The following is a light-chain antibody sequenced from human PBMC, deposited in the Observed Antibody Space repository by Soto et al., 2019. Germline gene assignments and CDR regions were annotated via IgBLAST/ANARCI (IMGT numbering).Light chain of an antibody. CDR1: SSNIGSNY. CDR3: AAGDDSPV. J-gene: IGLJ3*02. CDR2: SNN. Sequence: QSVLTQPPSASGTPGQRVTISCSGSSSNIGSNYVYWYQQLPGTAPKLLIYSNNQRPSGVPDRFSGSKSGTSASLAISGLRSDDEADYYCAAGDDSPVFGGGTKLTVL. V-gene: IGLV1-47*02.